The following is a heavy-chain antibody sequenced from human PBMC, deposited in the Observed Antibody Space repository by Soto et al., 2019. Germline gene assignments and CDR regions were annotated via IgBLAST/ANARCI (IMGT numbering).Heavy chain of an antibody. Sequence: PSETLSLTYTVSGGSISSYYWSWIRQPAGKGLEWIGRIYTSGSTNYNPSLKSRVTMSVDTSKNQFSLKLSSVTAAETAVYYCERRRSRRWYRYNWFDTWGQGTLVTVSS. J-gene: IGHJ5*02. CDR2: IYTSGST. D-gene: IGHD6-13*01. CDR1: GGSISSYY. V-gene: IGHV4-4*07. CDR3: ERRRSRRWYRYNWFDT.